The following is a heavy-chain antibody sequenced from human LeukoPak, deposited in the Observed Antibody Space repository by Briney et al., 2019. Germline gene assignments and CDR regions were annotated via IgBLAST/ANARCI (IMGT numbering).Heavy chain of an antibody. D-gene: IGHD6-13*01. Sequence: ASVKVSCKASGYTFTGHYVHWVRQAPGQELEWMGWIDPSSGGTNSAQKFQGRVTMARDTTITTVYMELSSLTSDDTAIYFCARARIAPAGSFIDYWGQGTLVTVSS. CDR2: IDPSSGGT. V-gene: IGHV1-2*02. J-gene: IGHJ4*02. CDR1: GYTFTGHY. CDR3: ARARIAPAGSFIDY.